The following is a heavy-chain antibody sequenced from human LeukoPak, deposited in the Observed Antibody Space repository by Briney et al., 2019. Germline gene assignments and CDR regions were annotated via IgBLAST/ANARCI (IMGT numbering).Heavy chain of an antibody. V-gene: IGHV3-30*03. Sequence: GGSLRLSCAASGFTFSTYRMHWVRQAPGRGLEWVALISYDGSDKYYAESVKGRLSISRDNSKNTLFLQMNSLRADDTAVYYCARDSYGDYYFDYWGQGTLVTVSS. CDR2: ISYDGSDK. J-gene: IGHJ4*02. D-gene: IGHD4-17*01. CDR1: GFTFSTYR. CDR3: ARDSYGDYYFDY.